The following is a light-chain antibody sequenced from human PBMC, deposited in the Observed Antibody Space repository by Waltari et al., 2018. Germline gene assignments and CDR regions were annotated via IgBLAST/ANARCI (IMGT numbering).Light chain of an antibody. CDR1: RGSIASNY. J-gene: IGLJ3*02. CDR2: EDN. CDR3: QSYDSSNPWV. V-gene: IGLV6-57*01. Sequence: NFMLTQPHSVSESPGKTVTISCTRSRGSIASNYAQWYQQRPGSSPTTVIYEDNQRPSGVPDRFSGSIDSSSNSASLTISGLKTEDEADYYCQSYDSSNPWVFGGGTKLTVL.